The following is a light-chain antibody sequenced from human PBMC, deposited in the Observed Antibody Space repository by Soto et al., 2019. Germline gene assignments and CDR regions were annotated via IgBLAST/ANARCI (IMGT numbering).Light chain of an antibody. CDR3: QQYDTYVWT. J-gene: IGKJ1*01. V-gene: IGKV1-5*01. CDR1: QSVGKW. CDR2: EAS. Sequence: DIQMTQSPSTLSASVGDRVTITCRASQSVGKWLAWYQQKPGKAPKVLISEASGLERGVPPRFSGSGSGTEFTLTISSLQPDGFATYFCQQYDTYVWTFGQGTTVEIK.